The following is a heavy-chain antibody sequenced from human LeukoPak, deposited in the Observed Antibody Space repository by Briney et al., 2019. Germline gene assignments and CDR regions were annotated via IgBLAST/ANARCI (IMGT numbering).Heavy chain of an antibody. D-gene: IGHD5-24*01. J-gene: IGHJ4*02. CDR2: IYYSGST. CDR3: ARVGRDGYNFDY. CDR1: GGSISSGDYY. Sequence: SQTLSLTCTVSGGSISSGDYYWGWIRQPPGKGLEWIGSIYYSGSTYYNPSLKSRVTISVDTSKNQFSLKLSSVTAADTAVYYCARVGRDGYNFDYWGQGTLVTVSS. V-gene: IGHV4-39*07.